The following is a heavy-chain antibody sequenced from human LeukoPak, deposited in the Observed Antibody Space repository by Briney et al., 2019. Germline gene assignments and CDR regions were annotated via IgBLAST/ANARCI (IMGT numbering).Heavy chain of an antibody. CDR2: ISSSSSYT. Sequence: GGSLRLSCAASGFTSSDYYMSWIRQAPGKGLEWVSYISSSSSYTNYADSVKGRFTISRDNAKNSLYLQMNSLRAEDTAVYYCAREYDSSGTNQVFGYWGQGTLVTVSS. D-gene: IGHD3-22*01. V-gene: IGHV3-11*05. J-gene: IGHJ4*02. CDR1: GFTSSDYY. CDR3: AREYDSSGTNQVFGY.